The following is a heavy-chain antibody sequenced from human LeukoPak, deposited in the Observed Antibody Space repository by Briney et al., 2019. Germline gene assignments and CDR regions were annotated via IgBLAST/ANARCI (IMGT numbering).Heavy chain of an antibody. J-gene: IGHJ4*02. CDR3: ARDGYSSSRPDF. CDR1: GFTFSSYS. CDR2: ISSSSSYI. Sequence: GGSLRLSCAASGFTFSSYSMNWVRQAPGKGLEWVSSISSSSSYIYYADSVKGRFTISRDNAKNSQYLQMNSLRAEDTAVYYCARDGYSSSRPDFWGQGTLVTVSS. D-gene: IGHD6-13*01. V-gene: IGHV3-21*01.